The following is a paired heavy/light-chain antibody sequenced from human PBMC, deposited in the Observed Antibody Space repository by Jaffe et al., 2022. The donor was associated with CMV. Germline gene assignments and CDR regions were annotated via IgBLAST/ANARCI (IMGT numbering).Light chain of an antibody. V-gene: IGKV4-1*01. CDR2: WAS. CDR3: QQYYTNPWT. Sequence: DIVMTQSPDSLAVSLGERATINCKSSQSVFYSSTNKNSLAWYQQKPGQPPKLLIYWASTRESGVPDRFSGSGSGADFTLTISSLQAEDVAVYYCQQYYTNPWTFGQGTKVEIK. J-gene: IGKJ1*01. CDR1: QSVFYSSTNKNS.
Heavy chain of an antibody. D-gene: IGHD2-15*01. CDR1: GFTFSSYW. CDR3: VASGGWPGY. CDR2: VNSDGSSA. V-gene: IGHV3-74*03. Sequence: EVQLVESGGGLVQPGGSLRLSCAASGFTFSSYWMHWVRQAPGKGLVWVSRVNSDGSSAMYMDSVKGRFTISRDNVKNTVYLQMNSLRAEDTAVYYCVASGGWPGYWGQGTLVTVSS. J-gene: IGHJ4*02.